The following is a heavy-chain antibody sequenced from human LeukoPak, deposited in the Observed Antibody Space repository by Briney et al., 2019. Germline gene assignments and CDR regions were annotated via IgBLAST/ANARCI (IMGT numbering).Heavy chain of an antibody. CDR3: ARDISPSIAAAGYDAFDI. Sequence: GGSLRLSCAASGFTFDDYAMHWVRQAPGKGLEWVSGISWNSGSIGYVDSVKGRFTVSRDNAKNSLYLQMNSLSAEDTAVYYCARDISPSIAAAGYDAFDIWGQGTMVTVSS. D-gene: IGHD6-13*01. V-gene: IGHV3-9*01. J-gene: IGHJ3*02. CDR2: ISWNSGSI. CDR1: GFTFDDYA.